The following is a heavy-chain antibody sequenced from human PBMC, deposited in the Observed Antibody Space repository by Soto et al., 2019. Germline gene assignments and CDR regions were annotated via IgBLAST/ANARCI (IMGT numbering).Heavy chain of an antibody. Sequence: QVQLVQSGAEVKKPGASVKVSCKASGYTFTSYDINWVRQATGQGLEWMGWMNPNSGNTGYAQKFQGRVTMTRNTSINTAYMELSSLRSEDTAVYYCASNSGYDFYYYYYMDVWGKGTTVTVSS. CDR2: MNPNSGNT. CDR1: GYTFTSYD. D-gene: IGHD5-12*01. V-gene: IGHV1-8*01. CDR3: ASNSGYDFYYYYYMDV. J-gene: IGHJ6*03.